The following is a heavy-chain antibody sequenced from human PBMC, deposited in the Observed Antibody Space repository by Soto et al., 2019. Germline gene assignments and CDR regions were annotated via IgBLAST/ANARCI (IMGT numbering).Heavy chain of an antibody. CDR1: GGSISSGGTGSY. CDR3: ASGHDAYKVRY. CDR2: IYYTGNT. V-gene: IGHV4-31*03. D-gene: IGHD1-1*01. Sequence: QVQLQESGPGLVKPSQTLSLTCTVSGGSISSGGTGSYWTWIRQLPGKGLVWIGYIYYTGNTYYIPSLKSRPTISIDTSENQFSLKLTSVTAADTAVYFCASGHDAYKVRYWGQGTLVTVSS. J-gene: IGHJ4*02.